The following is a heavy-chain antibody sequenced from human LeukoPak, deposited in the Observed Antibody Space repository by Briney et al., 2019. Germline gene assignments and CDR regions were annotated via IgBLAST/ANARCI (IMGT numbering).Heavy chain of an antibody. D-gene: IGHD5-24*01. Sequence: AISGSGGSTYYADSVKGRFTISRDNSKNTLYLQMNSLRAEDTAVYYCAKWDLVGMATFDYWGQGTLVTVSS. CDR3: AKWDLVGMATFDY. J-gene: IGHJ4*02. CDR2: ISGSGGST. V-gene: IGHV3-23*01.